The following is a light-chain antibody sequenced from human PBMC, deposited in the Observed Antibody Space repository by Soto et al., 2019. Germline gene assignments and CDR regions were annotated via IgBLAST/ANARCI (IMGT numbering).Light chain of an antibody. CDR2: LTS. J-gene: IGKJ4*01. V-gene: IGKV3-15*01. Sequence: EVVMTQSPATLSVSPGDRVTLSCRASQSVSGNLAWYQQKPGQTPRLLIYLTSTRATGIPARSSGSGSGTEFTLTISSLQSEDFAVYYCQQYNNWPLTFGGGTKVEIK. CDR3: QQYNNWPLT. CDR1: QSVSGN.